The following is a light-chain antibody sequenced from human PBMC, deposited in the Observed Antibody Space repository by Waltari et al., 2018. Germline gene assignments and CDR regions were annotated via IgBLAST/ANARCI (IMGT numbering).Light chain of an antibody. Sequence: HSALTQAASVSGSPGQSITLSCTGTSSDIGTYDYVSWFQQHPGKAPKLMIYDVRNRPLGVSNRFSGSKSGITASLSISGLLAEDEAYYYCSSYTSSSTWVFGGGTKVTVL. CDR2: DVR. V-gene: IGLV2-14*03. CDR1: SSDIGTYDY. CDR3: SSYTSSSTWV. J-gene: IGLJ3*02.